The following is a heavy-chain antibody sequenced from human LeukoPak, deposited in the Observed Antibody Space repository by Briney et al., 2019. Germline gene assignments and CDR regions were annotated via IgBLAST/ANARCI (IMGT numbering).Heavy chain of an antibody. CDR1: GGSISSSSYY. D-gene: IGHD6-19*01. V-gene: IGHV4-39*07. Sequence: KPSETLSLTCTVSGGSISSSSYYWGWIRQPPGKGLEWIGSIYYSGSTYYNPSLKSRVTISVDTSKNQFSLKLSSVTAADTAVYYCARTIAVAAGSWFDPWGQGTLVTVSS. CDR2: IYYSGST. J-gene: IGHJ5*02. CDR3: ARTIAVAAGSWFDP.